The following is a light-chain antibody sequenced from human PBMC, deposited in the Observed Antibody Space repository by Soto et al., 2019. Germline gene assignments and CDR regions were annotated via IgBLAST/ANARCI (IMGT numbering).Light chain of an antibody. J-gene: IGLJ3*02. V-gene: IGLV1-44*01. CDR2: SSN. CDR3: AAWDGSLNVVL. CDR1: SSNIGTNT. Sequence: QLVLTQPPSASGTPGQRVTISCSGSSSNIGTNTVNWYQQFPRSAPKLLMYSSNQRPSGVPDRFSGSKSGTSASLAISGLXXEDEADYYCAAWDGSLNVVLFGGGTQLTVL.